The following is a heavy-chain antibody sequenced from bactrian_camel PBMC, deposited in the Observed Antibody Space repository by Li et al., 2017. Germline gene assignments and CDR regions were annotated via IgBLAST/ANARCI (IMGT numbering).Heavy chain of an antibody. Sequence: DVQLVESGGGLVQPGGSLRLSCAASGFTFRYFAMTWVRQAPGKGREWVASIDSGGSTTYYADSVKGRFTASRDNAQNTVYLQMNSLKPDDTAVYSCARVRGVVAVGFVDYWGQGTQVTVS. CDR3: ARVRGVVAVGFVDY. V-gene: IGHV3S35*01. CDR1: GFTFRYFA. J-gene: IGHJ4*01. D-gene: IGHD6*01. CDR2: IDSGGSTT.